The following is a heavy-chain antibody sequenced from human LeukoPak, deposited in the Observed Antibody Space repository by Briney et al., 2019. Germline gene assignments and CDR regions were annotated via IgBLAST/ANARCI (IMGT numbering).Heavy chain of an antibody. CDR3: ARNRYGGYFDY. V-gene: IGHV3-30*02. CDR2: IRFDGSSK. D-gene: IGHD4/OR15-4a*01. Sequence: AGGSLRLSCAASGFTFSSYGIHWVRQAPGKGLEWVAFIRFDGSSKYFGDSVKGRITISRDNSKNTVSLQMNSLRADDTGVYYCARNRYGGYFDYWGQGTLVPVSS. J-gene: IGHJ4*02. CDR1: GFTFSSYG.